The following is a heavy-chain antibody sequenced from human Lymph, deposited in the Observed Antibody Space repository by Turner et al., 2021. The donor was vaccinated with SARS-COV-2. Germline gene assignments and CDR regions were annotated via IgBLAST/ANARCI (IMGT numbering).Heavy chain of an antibody. Sequence: VQLVGTGGGLIQPGGSLRLSCAASGFNVSSNYMSWVRQAPGKGLEWVSVIYSGGSTFYADSVRGRFTISRDNSKNTLYLQMNSLRAEDTAVYYCARDNPHDAFDIWGQGTMVTVSS. CDR1: GFNVSSNY. J-gene: IGHJ3*02. CDR3: ARDNPHDAFDI. CDR2: IYSGGST. V-gene: IGHV3-53*02.